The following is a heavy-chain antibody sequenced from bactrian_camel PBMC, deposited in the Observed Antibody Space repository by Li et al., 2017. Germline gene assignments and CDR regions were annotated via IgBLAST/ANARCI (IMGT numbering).Heavy chain of an antibody. V-gene: IGHV3S6*01. J-gene: IGHJ4*01. Sequence: HVQLVESGGALVQPGGSLRLSCAASGFSHSSYSMAWVRQAPGKEREGLASIDGDAETNYSESVEGRFTISQDKVKNTMYLQMDSLKPNDTGVYVCAKVPPPYCAGLVVNPWVVGTVGNRGQGTQVTVS. CDR2: IDGDAET. CDR3: AKVPPPYCAGLVVNPWVVGTVGN. CDR1: GFSHSSYS. D-gene: IGHD1*01.